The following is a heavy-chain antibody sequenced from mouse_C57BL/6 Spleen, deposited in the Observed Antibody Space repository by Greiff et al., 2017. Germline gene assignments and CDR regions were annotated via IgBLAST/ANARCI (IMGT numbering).Heavy chain of an antibody. CDR1: GYAFTNYL. CDR2: INPGSGGT. V-gene: IGHV1-54*01. D-gene: IGHD1-3*01. CDR3: ARGRGKGPFAY. Sequence: VQLVESGAELVRPGTSVKVSCKASGYAFTNYLIEWVKQRPGQGLEWIGVINPGSGGTNYNEKFKGKATLTADKSSSTAYMQLSSLTSEDSAVYFCARGRGKGPFAYWGQGTLVTVSA. J-gene: IGHJ3*01.